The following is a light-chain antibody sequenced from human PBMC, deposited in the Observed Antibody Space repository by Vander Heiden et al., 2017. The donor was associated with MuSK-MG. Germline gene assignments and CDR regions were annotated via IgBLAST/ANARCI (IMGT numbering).Light chain of an antibody. V-gene: IGLV2-11*01. CDR2: DVS. Sequence: QSALTQPRSVSGSPGQSVTISCTGTSDDVGAYNYVSWFRQDPDKAPKLMIYDVSQRPSGVPDRFSGSKSGNTASLTISGLQAEDEGDYYCCSYAGDYSFLFGGGTKLTVL. CDR3: CSYAGDYSFL. CDR1: SDDVGAYNY. J-gene: IGLJ2*01.